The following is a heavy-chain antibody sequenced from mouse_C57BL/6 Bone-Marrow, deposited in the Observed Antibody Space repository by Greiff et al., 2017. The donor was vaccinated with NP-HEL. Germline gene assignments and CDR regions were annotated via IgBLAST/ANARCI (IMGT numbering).Heavy chain of an antibody. CDR1: GYTFTSYT. Sequence: QVQLQQSGAELARPGASVKMSCKASGYTFTSYTMHWVKQRPGQGLEWIGYINPSSGYTKYNQKFKDKATLTADKSSSTAYMQLSSLTSEDSAVYYCARGEIYYGYGGYYAMDYWGQGTSVTVSS. J-gene: IGHJ4*01. CDR3: ARGEIYYGYGGYYAMDY. V-gene: IGHV1-4*01. D-gene: IGHD2-2*01. CDR2: INPSSGYT.